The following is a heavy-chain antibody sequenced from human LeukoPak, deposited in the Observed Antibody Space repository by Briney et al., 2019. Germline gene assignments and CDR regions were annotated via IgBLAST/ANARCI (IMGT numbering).Heavy chain of an antibody. Sequence: GASLKISCKGSGYIFTTYWIAWVRQLPGKGLEWMGIIYPGDSDTRYSPSFQGQVTISADKSINTAYLQWSSLKASDTAMYYCARPAGYSSSWIDYWGQGTLVTVSS. CDR3: ARPAGYSSSWIDY. CDR1: GYIFTTYW. V-gene: IGHV5-51*01. J-gene: IGHJ4*02. CDR2: IYPGDSDT. D-gene: IGHD6-13*01.